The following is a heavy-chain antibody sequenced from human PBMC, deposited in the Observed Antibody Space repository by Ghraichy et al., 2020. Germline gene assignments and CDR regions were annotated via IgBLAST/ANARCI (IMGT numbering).Heavy chain of an antibody. J-gene: IGHJ6*02. D-gene: IGHD2-2*01. V-gene: IGHV3-23*01. CDR3: AKADYSRGRWCAVDV. CDR2: ISGSGEST. Sequence: LSLTCAASGFTFSNYAMRWVRQAPGKGLEWVSSISGSGESTYYTDSVKGRFTLSRDNSNNTLYLQMNGLRAEDTGVYYCAKADYSRGRWCAVDVWRQGTAVTGPS. CDR1: GFTFSNYA.